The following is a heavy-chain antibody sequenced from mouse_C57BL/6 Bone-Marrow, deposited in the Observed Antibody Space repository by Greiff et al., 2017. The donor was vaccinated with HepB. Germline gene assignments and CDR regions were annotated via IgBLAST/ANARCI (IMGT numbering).Heavy chain of an antibody. J-gene: IGHJ2*01. V-gene: IGHV1-64*01. D-gene: IGHD1-1*01. CDR2: IHPNSGST. Sequence: VLLQQPGAELVKPGASVKLSCTASGYTFTSYWMPRVKQRPGQGLEWIGMIHPNSGSTNYNEKFKSKATLTVDKSSSTAYMQLSSLTSEDTAVYYCARWGYYGVWGQGTTLTVSS. CDR1: GYTFTSYW. CDR3: ARWGYYGV.